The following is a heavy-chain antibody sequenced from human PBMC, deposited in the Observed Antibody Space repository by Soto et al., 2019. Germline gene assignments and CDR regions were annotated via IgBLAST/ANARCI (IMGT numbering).Heavy chain of an antibody. Sequence: SETLSLTCTVSGGSISSYYWSWIRQPPGKGLEWIGYIYYSGSTNYNPSLKSRVTISVDTSKNQFSLKLSSVTAADTAVYYCARQDGYYYYMDVWGKGTTVTVSS. J-gene: IGHJ6*03. V-gene: IGHV4-59*01. CDR1: GGSISSYY. D-gene: IGHD2-15*01. CDR3: ARQDGYYYYMDV. CDR2: IYYSGST.